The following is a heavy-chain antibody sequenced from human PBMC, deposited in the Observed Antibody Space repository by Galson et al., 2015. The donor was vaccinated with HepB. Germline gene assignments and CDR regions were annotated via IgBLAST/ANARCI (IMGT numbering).Heavy chain of an antibody. D-gene: IGHD6-13*01. V-gene: IGHV4-4*07. CDR1: GGSISSFY. CDR3: ARQRIAAAGTYYYYYGMDV. Sequence: SETLSLTCTVSGGSISSFYWTWIRQPAGKGLEWIGLFYTTGNTRYNPSLKSRVTMSVDTSKSQFSLKLYSVTAADTAVYYCARQRIAAAGTYYYYYGMDVWGQGTTVTVPS. CDR2: FYTTGNT. J-gene: IGHJ6*02.